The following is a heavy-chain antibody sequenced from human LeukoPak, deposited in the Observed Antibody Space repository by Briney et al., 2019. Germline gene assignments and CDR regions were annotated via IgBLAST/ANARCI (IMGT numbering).Heavy chain of an antibody. CDR2: IYYTGNT. J-gene: IGHJ4*02. D-gene: IGHD3/OR15-3a*01. Sequence: LRLSCAASGFTFSGYAMSWVRQAPGKGLEWIGSIYYTGNTYYNASVKSQVSISIDTSKNQFSLRLTPVTAAETAVYFCARQTGSGLFLLPGGQGTLVTVSS. CDR3: ARQTGSGLFLLP. V-gene: IGHV4-30-2*03. CDR1: GFTFSGYA.